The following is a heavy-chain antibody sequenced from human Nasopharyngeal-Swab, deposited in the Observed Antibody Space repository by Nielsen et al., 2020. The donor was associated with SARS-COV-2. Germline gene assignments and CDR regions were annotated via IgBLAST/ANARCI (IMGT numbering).Heavy chain of an antibody. V-gene: IGHV7-4-1*02. CDR3: AREKGIVPEWDYYMDV. J-gene: IGHJ6*03. D-gene: IGHD2/OR15-2a*01. Sequence: ASVKVSCKASGYTFTSYAMNWVRQAPGQGLEWMGWINTNTGNPTYAQGFTGRFVFSLDTSVSTAYLQISSLKAEDTAVYCCAREKGIVPEWDYYMDVWGKGTTVTVSS. CDR2: INTNTGNP. CDR1: GYTFTSYA.